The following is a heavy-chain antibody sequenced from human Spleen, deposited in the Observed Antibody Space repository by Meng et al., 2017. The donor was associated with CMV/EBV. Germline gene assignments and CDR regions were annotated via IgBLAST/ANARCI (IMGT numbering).Heavy chain of an antibody. D-gene: IGHD2-2*01. CDR2: IKQDGSEK. CDR1: GFTFSSYW. V-gene: IGHV3-7*03. CDR3: AKVAVPAAIRNYFDY. J-gene: IGHJ4*02. Sequence: GGSLRLSCAASGFTFSSYWMSWVRQAPGKGLEWVANIKQDGSEKYYVDSVKGRFTISRDNAKNSLYLQMHSLRAEDTAVYYCAKVAVPAAIRNYFDYWGQGTLVTVSS.